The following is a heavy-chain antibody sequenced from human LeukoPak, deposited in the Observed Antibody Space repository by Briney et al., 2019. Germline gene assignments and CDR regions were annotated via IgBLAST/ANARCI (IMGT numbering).Heavy chain of an antibody. CDR3: ARAHLGAYYFDY. CDR1: GYTFTSYG. J-gene: IGHJ4*02. Sequence: ASVMVSCKASGYTFTSYGISWVRQAPGQGLEWMGWISAYNGNTNYAQKLQGRVTMTTDTSTSTAYMELRSLRSDDTAVYYCARAHLGAYYFDYWGQGTLVTVSS. CDR2: ISAYNGNT. D-gene: IGHD3-3*01. V-gene: IGHV1-18*01.